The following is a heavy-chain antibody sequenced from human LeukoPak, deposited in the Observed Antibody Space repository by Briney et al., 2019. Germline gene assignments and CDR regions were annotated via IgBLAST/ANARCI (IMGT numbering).Heavy chain of an antibody. CDR2: ISGSDAAI. CDR3: ARGDSLV. J-gene: IGHJ6*02. CDR1: GFSFSTSA. V-gene: IGHV3-48*03. Sequence: PGGSLGLSCAASGFSFSTSAMNWVRQAPGKGLEWISYISGSDAAIYYADSVKGRFTISRDNAKNSLYLQMNGLRAEDTAVYYCARGDSLVWGQGTTVTVSS.